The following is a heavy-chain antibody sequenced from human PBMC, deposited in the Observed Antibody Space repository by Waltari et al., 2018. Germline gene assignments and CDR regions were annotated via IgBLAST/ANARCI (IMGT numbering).Heavy chain of an antibody. Sequence: QLQLQESGSGLVKPSQTLSLTCAVSGGSISSGGYSWSWIRQPPGKGLEWIGYIYHSGSTYYNPSLKSRVTIAVDRSKNQFSLKLSSVTAADTAVYYCATFRPPQQLVRYWGQGTLVTVSS. CDR1: GGSISSGGYS. D-gene: IGHD6-13*01. J-gene: IGHJ4*02. CDR3: ATFRPPQQLVRY. V-gene: IGHV4-30-2*01. CDR2: IYHSGST.